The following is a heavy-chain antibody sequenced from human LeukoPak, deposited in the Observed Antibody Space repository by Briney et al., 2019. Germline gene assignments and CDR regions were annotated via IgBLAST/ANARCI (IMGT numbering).Heavy chain of an antibody. CDR1: GGSISNYY. Sequence: ETLSLTCTVSGGSISNYYWSWVRQAPGKGLEWVSAISGSGGSTYYADSVKGRFTIARDNSKNTLYLQMNSPRAEDTAVYYCAKARTYYYDSSGYPRGDFDYWGQGTLVTVSS. CDR3: AKARTYYYDSSGYPRGDFDY. CDR2: ISGSGGST. J-gene: IGHJ4*02. D-gene: IGHD3-22*01. V-gene: IGHV3-23*01.